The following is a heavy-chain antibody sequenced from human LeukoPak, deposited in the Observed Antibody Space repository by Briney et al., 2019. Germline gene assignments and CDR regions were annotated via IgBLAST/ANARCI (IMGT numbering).Heavy chain of an antibody. CDR2: IYTTGIT. V-gene: IGHV4-4*07. CDR1: GGSISTYY. CDR3: ARGKVVAGTPGQNSWDS. Sequence: SETLSLTCTVSGGSISTYYWNWIRQPAGKGLEWIGRIYTTGITNYNPSLKSRVSVSVDTSKNQFSLKLSSVTAADTAVYYCARGKVVAGTPGQNSWDSWGQGTLVTVSS. D-gene: IGHD6-19*01. J-gene: IGHJ4*02.